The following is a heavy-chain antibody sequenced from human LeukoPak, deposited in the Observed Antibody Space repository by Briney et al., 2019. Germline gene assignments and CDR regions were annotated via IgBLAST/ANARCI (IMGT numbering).Heavy chain of an antibody. CDR1: GFTFSSYS. CDR2: ISSSSSYI. J-gene: IGHJ4*02. V-gene: IGHV3-21*01. Sequence: GGSLRLPCAASGFTFSSYSMNWVRQAPGKGLEWVSSISSSSSYIYYADSVKGRFTISRDNAKNSLYLQMNSLRAEDTAVYYCARGRWPHSSSCSDYWGQGTLVTVSS. D-gene: IGHD6-13*01. CDR3: ARGRWPHSSSCSDY.